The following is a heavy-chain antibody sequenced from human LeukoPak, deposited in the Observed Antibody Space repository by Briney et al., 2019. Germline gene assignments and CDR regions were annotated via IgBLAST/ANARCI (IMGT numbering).Heavy chain of an antibody. CDR1: GFMFNNYG. J-gene: IGHJ5*02. Sequence: GGSVRLFCAASGFMFNNYGLIWVRQAPGKGLEWVSAISNDGGGTNYADFVKGRFTISRDNSKNTLFLQMNSLRAEDTALYYCAKGSSGYFVDLWGQGTLVTVSS. CDR3: AKGSSGYFVDL. CDR2: ISNDGGGT. V-gene: IGHV3-23*01. D-gene: IGHD3-22*01.